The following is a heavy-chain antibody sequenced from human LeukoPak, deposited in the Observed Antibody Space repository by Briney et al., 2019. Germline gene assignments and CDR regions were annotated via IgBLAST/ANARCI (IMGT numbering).Heavy chain of an antibody. Sequence: SETLSLTCSVSGDSISYFYWSWIRQAAGKGLEWIGRISGSGSTDYNASLKSRVTMSVDTSKNQLSLKVISVTAADTAVYYCASLVLVEDRGFDPWGQGTLVTVSS. D-gene: IGHD2-8*02. CDR2: ISGSGST. V-gene: IGHV4-4*07. CDR1: GDSISYFY. CDR3: ASLVLVEDRGFDP. J-gene: IGHJ5*02.